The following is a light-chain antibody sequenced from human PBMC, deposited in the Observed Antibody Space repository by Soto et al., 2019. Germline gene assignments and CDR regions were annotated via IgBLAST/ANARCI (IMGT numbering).Light chain of an antibody. CDR1: QSVSSN. V-gene: IGKV3-15*01. Sequence: ERVMTQSPGTLSVSPGERATLSCRASQSVSSNLAWYQQKPGQAPRLLIYGASTRATGIPARFSGSGSETEFSLTISSLQSEDFAVYYCQQFYNWPRTFGHGTKVE. J-gene: IGKJ1*01. CDR3: QQFYNWPRT. CDR2: GAS.